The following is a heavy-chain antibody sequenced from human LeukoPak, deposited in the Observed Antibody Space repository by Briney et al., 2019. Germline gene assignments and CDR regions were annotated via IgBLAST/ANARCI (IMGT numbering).Heavy chain of an antibody. V-gene: IGHV3-11*01. J-gene: IGHJ6*03. D-gene: IGHD3-10*01. CDR3: ARDYIYGSGSSHRGYYYYRDV. CDR1: GFTFSDYH. Sequence: PGGSLRLSCAASGFTFSDYHMSWIRQAPGKGLEWVSYISSSGSTIYYADSVKGRFTISRDNAKNSVYLQMNSLRAEDTAVYYCARDYIYGSGSSHRGYYYYRDVWGEGTTVTVSS. CDR2: ISSSGSTI.